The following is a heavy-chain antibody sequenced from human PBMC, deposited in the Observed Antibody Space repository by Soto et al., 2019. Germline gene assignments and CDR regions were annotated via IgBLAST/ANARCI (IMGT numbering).Heavy chain of an antibody. CDR1: GGSISSGDYY. D-gene: IGHD6-13*01. CDR3: ASEAAAGTDYYYGMDV. J-gene: IGHJ6*02. CDR2: IYYSGST. Sequence: QVQLQESGPGLVKPSQTLSLTCTVSGGSISSGDYYWSWIRQPPGKGLEWIGYIYYSGSTYYNPSLKSRVTISVDTSKNQFSLKLSSVTAADTAVYYCASEAAAGTDYYYGMDVWGQGTTVTVA. V-gene: IGHV4-30-4*01.